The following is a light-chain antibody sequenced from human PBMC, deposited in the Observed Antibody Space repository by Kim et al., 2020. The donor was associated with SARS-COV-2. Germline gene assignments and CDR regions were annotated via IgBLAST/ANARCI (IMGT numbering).Light chain of an antibody. V-gene: IGLV1-44*01. CDR3: AAWDDSLNGVV. CDR2: SNN. J-gene: IGLJ2*01. CDR1: SSNIGSNT. Sequence: GQRVTFSCSGSSSNIGSNTVNWYQPLPGTAPKLLIYSNNQRPSGVPDRFSGSKSGTSASLAISGLQSEDEADYYCAAWDDSLNGVVFGGGTQLTVL.